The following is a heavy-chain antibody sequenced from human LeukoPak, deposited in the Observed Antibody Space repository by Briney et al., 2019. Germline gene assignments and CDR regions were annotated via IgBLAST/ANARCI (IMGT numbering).Heavy chain of an antibody. Sequence: ASVKVSCKASGSTFTHYYMHWVRQAPGQGLEWMGWINPNSGGTNYAQKFQGRVTMTRDTSISTAYMELSRLRSDDTAVYYCARASYYYDSSGYPGYYFDYWGQGTLVTVSS. D-gene: IGHD3-22*01. CDR2: INPNSGGT. J-gene: IGHJ4*02. CDR1: GSTFTHYY. V-gene: IGHV1-2*02. CDR3: ARASYYYDSSGYPGYYFDY.